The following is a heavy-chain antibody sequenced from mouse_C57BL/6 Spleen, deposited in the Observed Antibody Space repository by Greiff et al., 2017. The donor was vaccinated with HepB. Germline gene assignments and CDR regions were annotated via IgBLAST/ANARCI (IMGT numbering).Heavy chain of an antibody. CDR2: SWWDDDK. Sequence: QVTLKESGPGILQPSQTLSLTCSFSGFSLSTFGMGVGWIRQPSGKGLEWLAHSWWDDDKYYNPVLKSRLTITKDTSKNQVFLKIANVDTADTATYDCARIGYYYGSSVPWFAYWGQGTLVTVSA. D-gene: IGHD1-1*01. CDR1: GFSLSTFGMG. J-gene: IGHJ3*01. CDR3: ARIGYYYGSSVPWFAY. V-gene: IGHV8-8*01.